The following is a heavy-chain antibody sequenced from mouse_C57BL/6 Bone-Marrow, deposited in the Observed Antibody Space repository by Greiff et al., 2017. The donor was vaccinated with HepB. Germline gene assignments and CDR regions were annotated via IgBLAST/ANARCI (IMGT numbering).Heavy chain of an antibody. Sequence: VQLQQPGAELVRPGSSVKLPCKASGYTFTSYWMDWVKQRPGQGLEWIGNIYPSDSETHYNQKFKDKATLTVDKSSNTAYMQLSSLTSEDSAVYYCASGDYGSGLFAYWGQGTLVTVSA. V-gene: IGHV1-61*01. CDR1: GYTFTSYW. CDR2: IYPSDSET. J-gene: IGHJ3*01. D-gene: IGHD1-1*02. CDR3: ASGDYGSGLFAY.